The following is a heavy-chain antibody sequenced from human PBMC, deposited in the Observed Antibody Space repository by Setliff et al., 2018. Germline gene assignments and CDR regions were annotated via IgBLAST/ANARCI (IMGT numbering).Heavy chain of an antibody. J-gene: IGHJ4*02. Sequence: SSVKVSCKASGGTLTTFTTYSLIWVRQAPGQGLEWMGGIIPITGTTNYAQRFQGRITISTDESSSTVYMEMSRLKSEDTAVYYCARGSIVGPTRGDFDFWGLGTLVTVSS. CDR3: ARGSIVGPTRGDFDF. D-gene: IGHD1-26*01. V-gene: IGHV1-69*16. CDR2: IIPITGTT. CDR1: GGTLTTFTTYS.